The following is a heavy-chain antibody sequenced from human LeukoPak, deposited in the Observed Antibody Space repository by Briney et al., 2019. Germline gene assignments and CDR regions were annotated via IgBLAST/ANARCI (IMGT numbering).Heavy chain of an antibody. J-gene: IGHJ6*02. CDR3: ARHNGVGELSFYYYGMDV. CDR2: IYLGVSDT. D-gene: IGHD3-16*02. Sequence: GESLNISCKCPGYRFTSYWIGWVRQIPGKGLEWMGIIYLGVSDTRYSPSFQGQVTISADKSISTVYLQWSSLKASDTAMYYCARHNGVGELSFYYYGMDVWGQGTTVTVSS. V-gene: IGHV5-51*01. CDR1: GYRFTSYW.